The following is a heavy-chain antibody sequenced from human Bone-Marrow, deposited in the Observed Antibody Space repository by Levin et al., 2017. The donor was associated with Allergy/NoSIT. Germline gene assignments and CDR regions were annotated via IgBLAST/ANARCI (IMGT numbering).Heavy chain of an antibody. J-gene: IGHJ6*02. D-gene: IGHD6-19*01. CDR1: GFTFSSYS. CDR2: ISSSSSTI. Sequence: GGSLRLSCAASGFTFSSYSMNWVRQAPGKGLEWVSYISSSSSTIYYADSVKGRFTISRDNAKNSLYLQMNSLRDEDTAVYYCARDIGEQWLVFLGHGYYYGMDVWGQGTTVTVSS. V-gene: IGHV3-48*02. CDR3: ARDIGEQWLVFLGHGYYYGMDV.